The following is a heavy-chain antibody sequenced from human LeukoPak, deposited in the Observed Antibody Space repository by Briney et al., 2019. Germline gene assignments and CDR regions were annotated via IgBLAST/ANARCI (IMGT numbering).Heavy chain of an antibody. Sequence: GGSLRLSCAASGFTFSSYGMSWVRQAPGKGLEWVSAISGSGGSTYYADSVKGRFTISRDNSKNTLYLQMNSLRAEDTAVYYCAKDGHGQQLAFDYWGQGTLVTVSS. CDR2: ISGSGGST. D-gene: IGHD6-13*01. V-gene: IGHV3-23*01. CDR3: AKDGHGQQLAFDY. J-gene: IGHJ4*02. CDR1: GFTFSSYG.